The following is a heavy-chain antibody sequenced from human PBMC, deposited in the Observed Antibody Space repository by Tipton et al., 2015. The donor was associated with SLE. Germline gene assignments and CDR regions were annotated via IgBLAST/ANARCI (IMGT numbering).Heavy chain of an antibody. J-gene: IGHJ4*02. CDR3: ARTLGIRRFQFDS. V-gene: IGHV4-39*07. D-gene: IGHD7-27*01. CDR1: GGSISGTNYY. CDR2: FFYGGGT. Sequence: TLSLTCTVSGGSISGTNYYWSWIRQPPGQGLEWIGSFFYGGGTYYNPSLKSRVTISVDTSKNQFSLKLISVTAADTALYYCARTLGIRRFQFDSWGQGTLVTVSS.